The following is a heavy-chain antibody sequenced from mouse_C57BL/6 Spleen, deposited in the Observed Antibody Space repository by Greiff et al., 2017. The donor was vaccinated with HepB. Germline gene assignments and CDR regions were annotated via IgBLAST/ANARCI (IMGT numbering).Heavy chain of an antibody. J-gene: IGHJ4*01. CDR1: GYTFTDYY. CDR2: INPNNGGT. CDR3: ARSRYYGSSYEDY. V-gene: IGHV1-26*01. D-gene: IGHD1-1*01. Sequence: EVQLQQSGPELVKPGASVKISCKASGYTFTDYYMNWVKQSHGKSLEWIGDINPNNGGTSYNQKFKGKATLTVDKSSSTAYMELRSLTSEDSAVYYGARSRYYGSSYEDYWGQGTSVTVSS.